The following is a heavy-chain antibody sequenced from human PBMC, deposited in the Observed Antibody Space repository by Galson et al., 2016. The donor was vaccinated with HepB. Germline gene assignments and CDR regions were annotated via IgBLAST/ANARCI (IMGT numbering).Heavy chain of an antibody. CDR2: IKSKNDGGTT. CDR3: STDHPLNYNVRGYFHGMDV. J-gene: IGHJ6*04. Sequence: SLRLSCAASGYTFSNAWMNWVRQAPGRGLEWVGRIKSKNDGGTTDFAAPVKGRFTISRDDSINTLYLQMNSVKTEDAAVHYCSTDHPLNYNVRGYFHGMDVWGKGTTVTVSS. CDR1: GYTFSNAW. V-gene: IGHV3-15*01. D-gene: IGHD3-10*02.